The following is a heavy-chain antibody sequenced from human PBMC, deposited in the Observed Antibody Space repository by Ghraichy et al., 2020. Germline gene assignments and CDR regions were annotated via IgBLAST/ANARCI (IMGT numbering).Heavy chain of an antibody. CDR2: INHSGST. D-gene: IGHD5-18*01. J-gene: IGHJ4*02. V-gene: IGHV4-34*01. CDR3: ARGGRGYSYRKLDY. Sequence: SETLSLTCAVYGGSFSGYYWSWIRQPPGKGLEWIGEINHSGSTNYNPSLKSRVTISVDTSKNQFSLKLSSVTAADTAVYYCARGGRGYSYRKLDYWGQGTLFTVSS. CDR1: GGSFSGYY.